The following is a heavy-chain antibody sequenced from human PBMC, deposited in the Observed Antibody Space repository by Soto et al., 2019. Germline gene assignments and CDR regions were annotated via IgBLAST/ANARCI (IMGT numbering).Heavy chain of an antibody. Sequence: VASVKVSCKASGGTFSSYAISWVRQAPGQGLEWMGGIIPIFGTANYAQKFQGRVTITADESTSTAYMELSSLRSEDTAVYYCARDGTYGGSRDEYYFDSWGQGTLVTVSS. CDR2: IIPIFGTA. J-gene: IGHJ4*02. V-gene: IGHV1-69*13. D-gene: IGHD5-12*01. CDR1: GGTFSSYA. CDR3: ARDGTYGGSRDEYYFDS.